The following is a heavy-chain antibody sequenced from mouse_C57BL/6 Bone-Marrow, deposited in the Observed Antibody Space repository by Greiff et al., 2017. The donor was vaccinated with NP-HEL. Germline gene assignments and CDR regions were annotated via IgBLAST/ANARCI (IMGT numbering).Heavy chain of an antibody. CDR1: GFTFSDYY. D-gene: IGHD2-1*01. CDR2: ISNGGGST. CDR3: ARPCNYGYYAMDY. J-gene: IGHJ4*01. Sequence: VQLKESGGGLVQPGGSLKLSCAASGFTFSDYYMYWVRQTPEKRLEWVAYISNGGGSTYYPDTVKGRFTISRDNAKNTLYLQMSRLKSEDTAMYYCARPCNYGYYAMDYWGQGTSVTVSS. V-gene: IGHV5-12*01.